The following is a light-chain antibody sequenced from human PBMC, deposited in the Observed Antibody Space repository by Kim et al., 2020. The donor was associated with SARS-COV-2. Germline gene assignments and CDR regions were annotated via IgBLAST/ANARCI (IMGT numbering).Light chain of an antibody. V-gene: IGLV3-1*01. CDR1: KLGDKY. CDR3: QAWDSGTQNYV. CDR2: QDN. J-gene: IGLJ1*01. Sequence: SYELTQPPSVSVSPGQTASITCSGYKLGDKYVSWYQQKPGQSPAVVIYQDNQRPSGIPERFSGSNSGNTVTLTISGTQAMDEADYYCQAWDSGTQNYVFG.